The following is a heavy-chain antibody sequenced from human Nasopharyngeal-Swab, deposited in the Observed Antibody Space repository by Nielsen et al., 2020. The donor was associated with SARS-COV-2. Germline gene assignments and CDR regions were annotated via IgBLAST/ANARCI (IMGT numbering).Heavy chain of an antibody. CDR3: TKEVSRVTTVIGDAFDM. Sequence: GGSLRLSCAASGFIFDDYAMHWVRQRPGKGLEWVSGVTWTSSSIGYSDSVRGRFTISRDNAKHSLFLEMTSLRPDDTAFYYCTKEVSRVTTVIGDAFDMWGQGTLVTVSS. V-gene: IGHV3-9*01. CDR1: GFIFDDYA. J-gene: IGHJ3*02. D-gene: IGHD4-17*01. CDR2: VTWTSSSI.